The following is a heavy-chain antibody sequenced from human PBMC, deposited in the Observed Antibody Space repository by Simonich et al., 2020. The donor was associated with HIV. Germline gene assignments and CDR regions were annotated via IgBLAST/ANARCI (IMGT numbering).Heavy chain of an antibody. CDR1: GFTFSSYS. D-gene: IGHD2-2*01. Sequence: EVQLVESGGGLVKPGGSLRLSCAASGFTFSSYSMNWVRQAPGKGLEWVSSISSSSSYIFYAESVKGRFTISRDNAKNSLYLQMNSLRGEDTAVYYCARDGRKGSSTSCSDYWGQGTLVTVSS. CDR3: ARDGRKGSSTSCSDY. J-gene: IGHJ4*02. CDR2: ISSSSSYI. V-gene: IGHV3-21*01.